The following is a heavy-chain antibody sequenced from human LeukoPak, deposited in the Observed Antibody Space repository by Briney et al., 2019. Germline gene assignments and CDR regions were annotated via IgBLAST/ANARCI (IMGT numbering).Heavy chain of an antibody. CDR3: TRGAGWLIDY. CDR1: RYSISSGFY. D-gene: IGHD3-16*01. Sequence: SETLSLTCTVSRYSISSGFYWGWIRQPPGKGLEWIGSIYSSGSTYYNPSLKSRVTISVDTSKNQVSLKLNSMTTADTAVYYCTRGAGWLIDYWGQGILVTVSS. CDR2: IYSSGST. V-gene: IGHV4-38-2*02. J-gene: IGHJ4*02.